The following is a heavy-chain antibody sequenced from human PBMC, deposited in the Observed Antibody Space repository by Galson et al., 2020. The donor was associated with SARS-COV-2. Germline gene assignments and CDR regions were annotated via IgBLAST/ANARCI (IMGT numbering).Heavy chain of an antibody. CDR3: ARDVSGGGCDI. V-gene: IGHV3-30*04. CDR2: ISHDGRLE. Sequence: QLGESLKISCAASGFTFSNYAIHWVRQAPGKGLEWVAVISHDGRLEVSADSVKGRFTISRDNSENMVFLQVSSLRTDDTALYYCARDVSGGGCDIWGQGTMVTVSS. J-gene: IGHJ3*02. D-gene: IGHD3-16*01. CDR1: GFTFSNYA.